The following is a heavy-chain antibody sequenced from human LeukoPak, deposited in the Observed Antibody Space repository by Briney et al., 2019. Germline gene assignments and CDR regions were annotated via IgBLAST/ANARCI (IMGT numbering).Heavy chain of an antibody. CDR1: GGSISSYY. V-gene: IGHV4-59*01. Sequence: TSETLSLTCTVSGGSISSYYWSWIRQPPGKGLEWIGYIYYSRSTNYNPSLKSRVTISVDTSKNQFSLNLSSVTAADTAVYYCARVLMNYYYYGMDVWGQGTTVTVSS. CDR2: IYYSRST. CDR3: ARVLMNYYYYGMDV. J-gene: IGHJ6*02.